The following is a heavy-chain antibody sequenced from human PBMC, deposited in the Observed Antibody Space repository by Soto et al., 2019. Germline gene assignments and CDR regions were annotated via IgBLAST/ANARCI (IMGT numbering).Heavy chain of an antibody. CDR3: ARVPEY. J-gene: IGHJ4*02. CDR2: IYHSVST. D-gene: IGHD3-10*01. CDR1: GGSISSGGYS. Sequence: QLQLQESGSGLVKPSQTLSLTCAVSGGSISSGGYSWSWIRQPPGQGLEWIAYIYHSVSTYYNPSLKRPSTISVDRSKKQFSLKLSSVTAADTAVYYWARVPEYRGQGTLVNVSS. V-gene: IGHV4-30-2*01.